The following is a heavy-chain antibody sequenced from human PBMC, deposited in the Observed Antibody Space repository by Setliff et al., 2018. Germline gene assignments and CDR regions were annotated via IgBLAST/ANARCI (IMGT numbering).Heavy chain of an antibody. J-gene: IGHJ5*02. CDR2: IWYDGTNK. Sequence: GGSLRLSCAASGFTFSSYGMHWVRQAPGKGLEWVAVIWYDGTNKYYADSVKGRFTISKDNSKNTIFLQMDSLRAEDTAVYFCVPDSSGPNPNWFDPWGQGTLVTVSS. CDR1: GFTFSSYG. CDR3: VPDSSGPNPNWFDP. D-gene: IGHD3-22*01. V-gene: IGHV3-33*03.